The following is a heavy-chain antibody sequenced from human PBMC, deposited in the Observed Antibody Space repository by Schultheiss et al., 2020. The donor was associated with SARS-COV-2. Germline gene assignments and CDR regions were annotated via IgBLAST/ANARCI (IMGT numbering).Heavy chain of an antibody. CDR2: IIPIFGTA. CDR3: AKGGNWNDGPEYYYYGMDV. CDR1: GYTFTSYY. D-gene: IGHD1-1*01. V-gene: IGHV1-69*06. Sequence: SVKVSCKASGYTFTSYYMHWVRQAPGQGLEWMGGIIPIFGTANYAQKFQGRVTITADKSTSTAYMELSSLRSEDTAVYYCAKGGNWNDGPEYYYYGMDVWGQGTTVTVSS. J-gene: IGHJ6*02.